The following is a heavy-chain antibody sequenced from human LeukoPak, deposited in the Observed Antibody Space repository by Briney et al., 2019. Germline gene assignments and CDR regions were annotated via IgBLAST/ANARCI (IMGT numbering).Heavy chain of an antibody. CDR1: GGSISSSSYY. V-gene: IGHV4-39*01. Sequence: KPSETLSLTCTVSGGSISSSSYYWGWIRQPPGKGLEWIGSIYYSGSTYYNPSLKSRVTISVDTSKNQFSLKLSSVTAADTAVYYCARRVFFDYWGQGTLVTVSS. CDR3: ARRVFFDY. CDR2: IYYSGST. J-gene: IGHJ4*02.